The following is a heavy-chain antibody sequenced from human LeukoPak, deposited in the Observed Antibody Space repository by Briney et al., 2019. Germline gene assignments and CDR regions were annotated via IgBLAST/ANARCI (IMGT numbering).Heavy chain of an antibody. D-gene: IGHD1-20*01. CDR2: ISAYNGNT. CDR3: ASNTPITGTTGGSPGSN. V-gene: IGHV1-18*01. CDR1: GYTFTSYG. Sequence: GASVKVSCKASGYTFTSYGISWVLQAPGQGLEWMGWISAYNGNTNYAKKLQGRVTMTKDTSPSTAYMELRSLRSDDTAVYYCASNTPITGTTGGSPGSNWGQGTLVTVSS. J-gene: IGHJ4*02.